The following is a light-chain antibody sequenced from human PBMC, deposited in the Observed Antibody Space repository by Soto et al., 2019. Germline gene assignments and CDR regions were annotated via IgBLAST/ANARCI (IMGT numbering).Light chain of an antibody. CDR2: AVS. CDR1: SSDVGGYNY. V-gene: IGLV2-14*01. J-gene: IGLJ2*01. Sequence: QSALTQPASVSGSPGQSITIACTVTSSDVGGYNYVSWYQQHPGKAPKLMIYAVSNRPSGVSNRFSGSKSGNTASLTISGLQAEDEADYYCSSYTSSSTLLFGGGTKLTVL. CDR3: SSYTSSSTLL.